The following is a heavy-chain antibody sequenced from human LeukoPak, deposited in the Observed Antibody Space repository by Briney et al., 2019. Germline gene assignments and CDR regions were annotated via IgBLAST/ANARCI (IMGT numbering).Heavy chain of an antibody. CDR1: GGTFSSYA. V-gene: IGHV1-69*04. CDR2: IIPILGIA. D-gene: IGHD2-2*01. Sequence: WASVKVSCKASGGTFSSYAISWVRQAPGQGLEWMGRIIPILGIANYAQKFQGRVTITADKSTSTAYMELSSLRSEDTAVYYCAGRQLLSYNFDYWGQGTLVTVSS. CDR3: AGRQLLSYNFDY. J-gene: IGHJ4*02.